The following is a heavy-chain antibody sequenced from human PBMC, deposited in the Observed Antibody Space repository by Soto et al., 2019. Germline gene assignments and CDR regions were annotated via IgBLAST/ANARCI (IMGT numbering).Heavy chain of an antibody. V-gene: IGHV3-23*01. CDR2: IGPSTT. CDR3: AKGRAPRQPFDY. Sequence: GGSLRLSCAASGFSLSSYGMNWVRQAPVKGLEWVSAIGPSTTYYAESVMGRFTISRDNSKSTLYLHMSSLRVEDTAIYYCAKGRAPRQPFDYWGQGTLVTVSS. J-gene: IGHJ4*01. CDR1: GFSLSSYG. D-gene: IGHD2-2*01.